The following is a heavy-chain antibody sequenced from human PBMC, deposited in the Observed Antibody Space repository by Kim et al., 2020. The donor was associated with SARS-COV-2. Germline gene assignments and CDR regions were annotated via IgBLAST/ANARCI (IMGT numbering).Heavy chain of an antibody. CDR1: GFTFSSYW. CDR2: INSDGSST. J-gene: IGHJ6*02. D-gene: IGHD3-3*01. CDR3: ARDYYDFWSGYYVYYYGMDV. V-gene: IGHV3-74*01. Sequence: GGSLRLSCAASGFTFSSYWMHWVRQAPGKGLVWVSRINSDGSSTSYADSVKGRFTISRDNAKNTLYLQMNSLRAEDTAVYYCARDYYDFWSGYYVYYYGMDVWGQGTTVTVSS.